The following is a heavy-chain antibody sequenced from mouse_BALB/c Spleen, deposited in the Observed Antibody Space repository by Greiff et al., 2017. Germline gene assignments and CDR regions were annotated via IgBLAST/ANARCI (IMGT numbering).Heavy chain of an antibody. J-gene: IGHJ4*01. CDR1: GFTFSSYA. D-gene: IGHD3-1*01. Sequence: EVMLVESGGGLVKPGGSLKLSCAASGFTFSSYAMSWVRQSPEKRLEWVAEISSGGSYTYYPDTVTGRFTISRDNAKNTLYLEMSSLRSEDTAMYYCARVSGYNAMDYWGQGTSVTVSS. V-gene: IGHV5-9-4*01. CDR3: ARVSGYNAMDY. CDR2: ISSGGSYT.